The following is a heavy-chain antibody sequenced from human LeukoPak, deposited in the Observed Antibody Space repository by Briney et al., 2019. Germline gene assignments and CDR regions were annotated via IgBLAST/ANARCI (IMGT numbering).Heavy chain of an antibody. CDR2: IFTTGST. CDR1: GGSMRNSY. D-gene: IGHD1-26*01. CDR3: ASITVGATYSIFDY. J-gene: IGHJ4*02. V-gene: IGHV4-4*07. Sequence: PSETLSLTCTVSGGSMRNSYWSWIRQPAGKGLEWVGRIFTTGSTNYNPSLKSRVTMSIDTSKNQFSLKMTSVTAADTAVYYCASITVGATYSIFDYWGQGTLVTVSS.